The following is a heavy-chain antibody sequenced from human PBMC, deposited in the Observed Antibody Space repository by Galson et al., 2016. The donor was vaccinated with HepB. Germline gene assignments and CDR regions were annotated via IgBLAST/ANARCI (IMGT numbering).Heavy chain of an antibody. D-gene: IGHD3-3*01. J-gene: IGHJ4*02. CDR1: GVSISNPTYY. CDR3: ARAGYDGDFWSGFFDH. CDR2: MYIRGSA. Sequence: TLSLTCTVSGVSISNPTYYWSWIRQSAEKGLEWSGRMYIRGSANYNPSLRGRATISVDTSKNQFSLNLNSVTAADTDVYYCARAGYDGDFWSGFFDHWGQGMLVTVSS. V-gene: IGHV4-61*02.